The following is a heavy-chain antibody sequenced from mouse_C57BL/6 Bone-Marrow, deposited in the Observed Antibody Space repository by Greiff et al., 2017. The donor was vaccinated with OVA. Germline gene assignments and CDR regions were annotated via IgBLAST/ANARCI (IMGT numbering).Heavy chain of an antibody. CDR3: TSDALYYYGSSFYFDY. J-gene: IGHJ2*01. CDR1: GFTFSSYA. Sequence: EVKVVESGEGLVKPGGSLKLSCAASGFTFSSYAMSWVRQTPEKRLEWVAYISSGGDYIYYADTVKGRFTISIDNARNTLYLQLSSLKSEDTAMYYCTSDALYYYGSSFYFDYWGQGTTLTVSS. V-gene: IGHV5-9-1*02. CDR2: ISSGGDYI. D-gene: IGHD1-1*01.